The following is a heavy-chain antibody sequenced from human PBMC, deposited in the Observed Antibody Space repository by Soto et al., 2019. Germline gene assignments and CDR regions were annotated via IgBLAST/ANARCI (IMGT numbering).Heavy chain of an antibody. CDR1: GGSISSGGYY. V-gene: IGHV4-31*03. CDR3: AREVAAALYYFDY. Sequence: LSLTCTVSGGSISSGGYYWSWIRQHPGKGLEWIGYIYYSGSTYYNPSLKSRVTISVDTSKNQFSLKLSSVTAADTAVYYCAREVAAALYYFDYWGQGTLVTVSS. J-gene: IGHJ4*02. CDR2: IYYSGST. D-gene: IGHD6-13*01.